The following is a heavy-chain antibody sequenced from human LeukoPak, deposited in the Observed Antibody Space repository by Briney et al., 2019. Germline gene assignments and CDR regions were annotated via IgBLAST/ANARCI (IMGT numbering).Heavy chain of an antibody. V-gene: IGHV4-59*01. J-gene: IGHJ4*02. CDR1: GGSISSYY. D-gene: IGHD3/OR15-3a*01. CDR2: IYYSGST. Sequence: SETLSLTCTVSGGSISSYYWSWIRQPPGKGLEWIGYIYYSGSTNYSPSLKSRVTISVDTSKNQFSLKLSSVTAADTAVYYCARRDFWTGYFDYWGQGTLVTVSS. CDR3: ARRDFWTGYFDY.